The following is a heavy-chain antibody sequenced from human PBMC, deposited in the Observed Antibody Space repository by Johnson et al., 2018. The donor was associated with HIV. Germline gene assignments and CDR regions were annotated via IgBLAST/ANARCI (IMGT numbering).Heavy chain of an antibody. D-gene: IGHD4-17*01. Sequence: VQLVESGGGLVQPGGSLRLSCVASGIAFSNYGVSWVRQAPGKGLEWVANIKHDGSEKYYVDSVKGRFTISRDNSKNTLYLQMNSLRAEDTAVYYCARESTPWGADYVGYGFDIWGQGTMVTVSS. CDR3: ARESTPWGADYVGYGFDI. CDR1: GIAFSNYG. V-gene: IGHV3-7*01. CDR2: IKHDGSEK. J-gene: IGHJ3*02.